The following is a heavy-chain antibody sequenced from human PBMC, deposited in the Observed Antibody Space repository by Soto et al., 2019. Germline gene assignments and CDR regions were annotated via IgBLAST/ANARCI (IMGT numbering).Heavy chain of an antibody. Sequence: PGGSLRLSCAASGFTFSSYSMNWVRQAPGKGLEWVSAISGSGGSTYYTDSVKGRFTISRDNSKNTLYLQMNSLRAEDTAVYYCANPFVRAGPLWGKGTTVTVSS. V-gene: IGHV3-23*01. D-gene: IGHD6-19*01. CDR3: ANPFVRAGPL. J-gene: IGHJ6*04. CDR2: ISGSGGST. CDR1: GFTFSSYS.